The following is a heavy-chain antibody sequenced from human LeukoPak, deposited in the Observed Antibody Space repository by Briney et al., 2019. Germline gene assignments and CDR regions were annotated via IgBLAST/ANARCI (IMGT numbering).Heavy chain of an antibody. Sequence: ASVKVSCKASGYTFTGYYMHWVRQAPGHGLEWMGWINPNSGGTNYAQKFQGSVTMTRDTSISTAYMELSRLRSDDTAVYYCARTRGYGDFYFDYWGQGTLVTVSS. J-gene: IGHJ4*02. CDR2: INPNSGGT. V-gene: IGHV1-2*02. CDR3: ARTRGYGDFYFDY. CDR1: GYTFTGYY. D-gene: IGHD4-17*01.